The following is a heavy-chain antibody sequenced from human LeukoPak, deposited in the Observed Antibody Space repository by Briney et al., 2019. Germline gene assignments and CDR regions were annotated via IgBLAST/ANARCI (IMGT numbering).Heavy chain of an antibody. D-gene: IGHD2-15*01. CDR3: AQEIKDRYCSGAQNCLFDS. CDR1: GYTFTSYY. Sequence: GASVKVSCKASGYTFTSYYMHWVRQAPGQGLEWMGIINPSGGSTSYAQKFQGRVTMTRDTSTSTVYMELSSLRAEDTAVYYCAQEIKDRYCSGAQNCLFDSWGHGTLVTVSS. CDR2: INPSGGST. J-gene: IGHJ4*01. V-gene: IGHV1-46*01.